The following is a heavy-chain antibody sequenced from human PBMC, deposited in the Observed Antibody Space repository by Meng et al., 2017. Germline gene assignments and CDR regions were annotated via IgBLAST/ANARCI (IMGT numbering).Heavy chain of an antibody. J-gene: IGHJ6*02. CDR2: IIPIFGTA. Sequence: SVKVSCKASGGTFSSYAISWVRQAPGQGLEWMGGIIPIFGTANYAQKFQGRVTLTAHESTSTAYMELSSLRSEDTAVYYCARAIATTYYYYGMDVWGQGTTVTVSS. V-gene: IGHV1-69*13. CDR3: ARAIATTYYYYGMDV. D-gene: IGHD6-13*01. CDR1: GGTFSSYA.